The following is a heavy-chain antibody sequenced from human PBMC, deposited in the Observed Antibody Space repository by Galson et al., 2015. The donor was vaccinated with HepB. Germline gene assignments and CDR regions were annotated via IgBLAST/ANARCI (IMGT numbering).Heavy chain of an antibody. CDR1: GFTFSSYS. V-gene: IGHV3-21*04. CDR3: ARDTLLTMVRGVIINDAFDI. D-gene: IGHD3-10*01. CDR2: ISSSSSHI. J-gene: IGHJ3*02. Sequence: SLRLSCAASGFTFSSYSMNWVRQAPGKGLEWVSSISSSSSHIYYADSVKGRFTISRDNAKNSLYLQMNSLRSDDTAVYYCARDTLLTMVRGVIINDAFDIWGQGTMVTVSS.